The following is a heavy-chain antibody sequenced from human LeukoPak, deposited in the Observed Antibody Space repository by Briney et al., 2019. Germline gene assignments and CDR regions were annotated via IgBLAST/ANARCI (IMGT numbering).Heavy chain of an antibody. J-gene: IGHJ1*01. CDR2: INPSGGST. CDR1: GFTFSSYW. Sequence: QPGGSLRLSCAASGFTFSSYWMHWVRQVPGKGLVWVSRINPSGGSTFYADSVKGRFTISRDNAKNTLFLQMNSLRAEDTAVYYCARYDYYDSSGYKIAEYFQHWGQGTLVTVSS. CDR3: ARYDYYDSSGYKIAEYFQH. V-gene: IGHV3-74*01. D-gene: IGHD3-22*01.